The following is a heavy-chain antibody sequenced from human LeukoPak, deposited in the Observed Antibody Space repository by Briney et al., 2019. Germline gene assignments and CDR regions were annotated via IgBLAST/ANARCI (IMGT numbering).Heavy chain of an antibody. CDR2: YDPEYGDT. CDR1: GYSFNDLS. D-gene: IGHD3-9*01. Sequence: ASVWVSCKVSGYSFNDLSVHWVRQAPGKGLQWMGGYDPEYGDTIYAQNFQGRLTMTEDTSTATAFMEVSSLRSEDTAVYYCTAVSLLRGYDVLTFYSYPNYFDFWGQGTLASVYS. CDR3: TAVSLLRGYDVLTFYSYPNYFDF. V-gene: IGHV1-24*01. J-gene: IGHJ4*02.